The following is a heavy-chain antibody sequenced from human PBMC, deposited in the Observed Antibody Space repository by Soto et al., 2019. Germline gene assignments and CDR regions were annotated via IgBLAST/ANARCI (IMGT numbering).Heavy chain of an antibody. CDR3: ASVLELHYYYGIDV. CDR1: GGTFSSYA. V-gene: IGHV1-69*13. Sequence: SVKVSCKASGGTFSSYAISWVRQAPGQGLEWMGGIIPIFGTANYAQRFQGRVTITADESTSTAYMELSSLRSEDTAVYYCASVLELHYYYGIDVWGQGTTVTVSS. J-gene: IGHJ6*02. CDR2: IIPIFGTA. D-gene: IGHD1-7*01.